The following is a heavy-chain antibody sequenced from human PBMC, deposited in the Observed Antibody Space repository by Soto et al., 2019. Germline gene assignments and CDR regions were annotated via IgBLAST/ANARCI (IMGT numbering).Heavy chain of an antibody. CDR1: GFTFSGSA. CDR2: IRSKANSYAT. D-gene: IGHD5-12*01. J-gene: IGHJ6*02. Sequence: GGSLRLSCAASGFTFSGSAMHWVRQASGKGLEWVGRIRSKANSYATAYAASVKGRFTISRDDSKNTAYLQMNSLKTEDTAVYYCMATIDLGYYYGMDVWGQGTTVTVSS. CDR3: MATIDLGYYYGMDV. V-gene: IGHV3-73*01.